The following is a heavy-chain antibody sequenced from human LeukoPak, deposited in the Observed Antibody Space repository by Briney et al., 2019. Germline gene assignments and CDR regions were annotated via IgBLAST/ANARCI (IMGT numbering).Heavy chain of an antibody. D-gene: IGHD2-15*01. CDR1: GYSFTSYW. CDR3: ARLVGYCSGGSCCRPDAFDI. CDR2: IYPGDSDT. V-gene: IGHV5-51*01. Sequence: GESLKISCKGSGYSFTSYWIGWVRQMPGKGLEWMGIIYPGDSDTRYGPSFQGQVTISADKSISTAYLQWSSLKASDTAMYYCARLVGYCSGGSCCRPDAFDIWGQGTMVTVSS. J-gene: IGHJ3*02.